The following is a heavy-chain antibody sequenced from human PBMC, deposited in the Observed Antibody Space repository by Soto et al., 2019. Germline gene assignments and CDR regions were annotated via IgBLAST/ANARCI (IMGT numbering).Heavy chain of an antibody. D-gene: IGHD2-2*01. CDR2: ISPYSGYT. J-gene: IGHJ4*02. CDR1: GYSFMKYS. V-gene: IGHV1-18*01. CDR3: AREASVLIPAAQPSRFDS. Sequence: ASVEVSCKGFGYSFMKYSINWVRQAPGQGLEWVGWISPYSGYTHSAQKFHGRLTLTTDTAASTAYMELRILRSADTALYYCAREASVLIPAAQPSRFDSWGQGTLVTVSS.